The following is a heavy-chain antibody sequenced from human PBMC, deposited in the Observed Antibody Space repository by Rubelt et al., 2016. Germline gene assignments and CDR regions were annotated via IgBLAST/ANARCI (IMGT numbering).Heavy chain of an antibody. J-gene: IGHJ4*02. CDR3: ARLWLRGY. D-gene: IGHD5-18*01. Sequence: GRGLEWMGRINPNSGGTNYAQKFQGRVTMTRDTSISTAYMELSRLRSDDTAVYYCARLWLRGYWGQGTLVTVSS. CDR2: INPNSGGT. V-gene: IGHV1-2*06.